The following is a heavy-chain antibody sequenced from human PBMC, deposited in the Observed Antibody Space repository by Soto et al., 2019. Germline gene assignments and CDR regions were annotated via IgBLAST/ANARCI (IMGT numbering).Heavy chain of an antibody. CDR2: TIPIFGTA. CDR1: GGTFSRYA. D-gene: IGHD1-26*01. V-gene: IGHV1-69*01. CDR3: ASPKVGATTLRWYFVY. Sequence: KVSYKASGGTFSRYAISWVRQAPGPGIEWMGGTIPIFGTANDAHKFQGRVTITADESTSTADIELSSQRSEDTAVYYCASPKVGATTLRWYFVYWGQGTMVTISS. J-gene: IGHJ4*02.